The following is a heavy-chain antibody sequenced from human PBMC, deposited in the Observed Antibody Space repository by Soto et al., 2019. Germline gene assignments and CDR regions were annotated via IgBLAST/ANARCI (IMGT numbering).Heavy chain of an antibody. J-gene: IGHJ4*02. V-gene: IGHV4-4*02. CDR3: DSTGYHFDY. D-gene: IGHD3-22*01. CDR2: IHHSGST. CDR1: GASISSEQY. Sequence: PSETLSLTCAVSGASISSEQYWTWVRQPPGKGLEWIGDIHHSGSTNNNPSLRSRLIMSVDTSKNQFSLNLNSVTAADTAVYYYDSTGYHFDYWGQGTLVTVSS.